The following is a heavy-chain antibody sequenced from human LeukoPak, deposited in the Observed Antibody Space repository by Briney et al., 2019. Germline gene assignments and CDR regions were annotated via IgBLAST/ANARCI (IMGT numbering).Heavy chain of an antibody. CDR2: ISGGDGST. V-gene: IGHV3-23*01. Sequence: GGSLRLSCAASGFTFSSYAMSWVRQAPGKGLEWVSAISGGDGSTYYADSVKGRFTISRDNSKNTLYLQMNSLRAEDTAVYYCAKSIAAAGADYWGQGTLVTVSS. D-gene: IGHD6-13*01. J-gene: IGHJ4*02. CDR3: AKSIAAAGADY. CDR1: GFTFSSYA.